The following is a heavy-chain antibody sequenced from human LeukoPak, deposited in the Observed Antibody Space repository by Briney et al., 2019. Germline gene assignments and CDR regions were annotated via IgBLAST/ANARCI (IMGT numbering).Heavy chain of an antibody. CDR2: IYYSGTT. CDR3: ASRPPWWQNPTILFDI. J-gene: IGHJ3*02. Sequence: KTSETLSLTCTVSGASMSGRTYYWGWIRQSPGKGLEWIGTIYYSGTTNYDPSLEGRVTMSVDTFENQFSLKLNSVTAADTAVYYCASRPPWWQNPTILFDIWGQGTMVSVSS. D-gene: IGHD2-15*01. CDR1: GASMSGRTYY. V-gene: IGHV4-39*01.